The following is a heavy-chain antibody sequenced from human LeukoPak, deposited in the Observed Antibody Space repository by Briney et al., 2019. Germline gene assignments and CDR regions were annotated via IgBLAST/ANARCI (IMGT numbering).Heavy chain of an antibody. CDR1: GGSISSYY. D-gene: IGHD2-8*01. Sequence: SETLSLTCTVSGGSISSYYWSWIRQPPGKGLEWIGYIYYSGSTSYNPSLKSRVTISVDTSKNQFSLKLSSVTAADTAVYYCARDPRYCTNGVCYSNWYFDLWGRGTLVTVSS. CDR2: IYYSGST. J-gene: IGHJ2*01. CDR3: ARDPRYCTNGVCYSNWYFDL. V-gene: IGHV4-59*01.